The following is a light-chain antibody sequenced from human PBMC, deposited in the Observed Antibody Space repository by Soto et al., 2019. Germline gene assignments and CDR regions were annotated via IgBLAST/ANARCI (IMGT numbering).Light chain of an antibody. J-gene: IGLJ1*01. Sequence: QSVLTQPPSVSGAPGQAVALSCTGTSSDIGAYNRVSWYQQPPGTAPKLMIYDVNNRPSGVPDRFSGSKSGNTASLTISGLQADDEADYYCSSFTSSNTYVFGTGTKVTVL. CDR2: DVN. V-gene: IGLV2-18*02. CDR1: SSDIGAYNR. CDR3: SSFTSSNTYV.